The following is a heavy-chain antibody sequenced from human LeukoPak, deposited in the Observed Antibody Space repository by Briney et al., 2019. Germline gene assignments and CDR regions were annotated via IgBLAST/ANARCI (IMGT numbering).Heavy chain of an antibody. CDR2: SSNSGSST. D-gene: IGHD6-13*01. CDR3: AKVGLSSSYGY. CDR1: GFTFSSYA. J-gene: IGHJ4*02. V-gene: IGHV3-23*01. Sequence: GGSLRLSCAASGFTFSSYAMSWVRQAPGKGLEWVSISSNSGSSTHYAGSVKGRFTISRDNSKDTLYLQMSSLRVEDTAVYYCAKVGLSSSYGYWGQGTLVTVSS.